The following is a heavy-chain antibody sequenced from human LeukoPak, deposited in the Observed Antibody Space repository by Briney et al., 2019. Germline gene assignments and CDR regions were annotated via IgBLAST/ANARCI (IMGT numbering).Heavy chain of an antibody. D-gene: IGHD3-22*01. CDR1: GFTVSSNY. Sequence: GGSLRLSCAASGFTVSSNYMSWVRQAPGKGLEWVSVIYSGGSTYYADSVKGRFTISRDNSKNTLYLQMNSLRAEDTAVYYCARWDSSGYYDYWGQGTLVTVSS. J-gene: IGHJ4*02. V-gene: IGHV3-53*01. CDR3: ARWDSSGYYDY. CDR2: IYSGGST.